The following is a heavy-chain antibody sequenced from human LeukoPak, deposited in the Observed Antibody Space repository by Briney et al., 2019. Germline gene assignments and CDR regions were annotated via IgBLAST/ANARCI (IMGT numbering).Heavy chain of an antibody. CDR1: GYTFTSYT. D-gene: IGHD5-24*01. J-gene: IGHJ4*02. Sequence: ASVKVSCKGSGYTFTSYTIHWVRQPPGQGVEWMGWITPSGGTNYPQKVQGRVAITWVTSITTAYMDLSRLTSDATAVYYCARDRYGDGFAHLDYWGQGALVTVSS. V-gene: IGHV1-2*02. CDR2: ITPSGGT. CDR3: ARDRYGDGFAHLDY.